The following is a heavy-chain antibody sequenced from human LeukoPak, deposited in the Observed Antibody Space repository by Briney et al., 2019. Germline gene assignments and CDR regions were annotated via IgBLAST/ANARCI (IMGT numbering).Heavy chain of an antibody. V-gene: IGHV1-2*02. Sequence: ASVKVSCKASGYTFTGYYMHWVRQAPGQGLEGMGWINPNSGGTNYAQKFQGRVTMTRDTSISTAYMELSRLRSDDTAVYYCAREAGAAAAGRELGYWGQGTLVTVSS. D-gene: IGHD6-13*01. J-gene: IGHJ4*02. CDR2: INPNSGGT. CDR1: GYTFTGYY. CDR3: AREAGAAAAGRELGY.